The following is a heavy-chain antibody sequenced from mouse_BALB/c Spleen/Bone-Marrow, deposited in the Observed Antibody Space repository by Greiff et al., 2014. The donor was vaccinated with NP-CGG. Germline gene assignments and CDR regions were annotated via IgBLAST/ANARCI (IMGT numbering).Heavy chain of an antibody. CDR2: IWAGGST. Sequence: VKLVESGPGLVAPSQSLSITCTVSGFSLTSYGVHWVRQPPGKGLEWLGVIWAGGSTNYNSALMSRLSISKDNSKSQVFLKMNSPQTDDTATYYCAREGDYYGSSDYWGQGTTLTVSS. V-gene: IGHV2-9*02. CDR1: GFSLTSYG. J-gene: IGHJ2*01. CDR3: AREGDYYGSSDY. D-gene: IGHD1-1*01.